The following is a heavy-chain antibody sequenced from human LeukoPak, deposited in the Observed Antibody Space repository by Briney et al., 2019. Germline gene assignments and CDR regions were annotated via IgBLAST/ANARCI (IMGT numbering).Heavy chain of an antibody. D-gene: IGHD4-11*01. Sequence: SSETLSLTCAVYGGSFSGYYWSWIRQPPGKGLEWIGEINHSGSTNYNPSLKSRVTISVDRSKNQFSLKLSSVTAADTAVYYCARALDYGNPSFDYWGQGTLVNVSS. V-gene: IGHV4-34*01. CDR3: ARALDYGNPSFDY. CDR2: INHSGST. J-gene: IGHJ4*02. CDR1: GGSFSGYY.